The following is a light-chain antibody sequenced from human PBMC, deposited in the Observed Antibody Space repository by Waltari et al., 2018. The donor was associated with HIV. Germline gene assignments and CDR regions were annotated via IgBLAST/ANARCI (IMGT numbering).Light chain of an antibody. CDR2: LSTDGSH. CDR3: QTWGTGVWV. Sequence: QLVLTQSPSASASLGASVKLTCTLSGAHSTNAIAWHQQQPEKGPRYLMRLSTDGSHSKGDGIPDRFSVSSSGAEYYLTISSLQSEDEADYYCQTWGTGVWVFGGGTKLTVL. J-gene: IGLJ3*02. CDR1: GAHSTNA. V-gene: IGLV4-69*01.